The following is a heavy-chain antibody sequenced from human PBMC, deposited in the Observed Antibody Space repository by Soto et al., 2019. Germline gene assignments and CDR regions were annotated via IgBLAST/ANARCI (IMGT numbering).Heavy chain of an antibody. CDR2: INPTGCTS. J-gene: IGHJ4*02. CDR1: GYTFTNYY. D-gene: IGHD5-18*01. V-gene: IGHV1-46*01. Sequence: QVQMVQSGAEVKKPGASVKVSCKASGYTFTNYYIHWVRQAPGQGLEWMGIINPTGCTSTLAQKFQGTITVSSYTSTSTVYMELVSLTSEDTAMYYCARDLHGAFTTMVYWGQGTLVTVSS. CDR3: ARDLHGAFTTMVY.